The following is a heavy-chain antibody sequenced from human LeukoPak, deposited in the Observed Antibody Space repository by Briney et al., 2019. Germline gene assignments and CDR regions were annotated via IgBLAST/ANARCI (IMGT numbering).Heavy chain of an antibody. CDR1: GYTFTGYY. J-gene: IGHJ5*02. CDR2: INPNSGGT. Sequence: ASVKVSCKASGYTFTGYYMHWVRQAPGQGLEWMGWINPNSGGTNYAQKFQDRVTMTRDTSISTVYMELSRLRYDDTAVHYCARDLFGSSSWYDPSGFDPWGQGTLVSVSS. CDR3: ARDLFGSSSWYDPSGFDP. V-gene: IGHV1-2*02. D-gene: IGHD6-13*01.